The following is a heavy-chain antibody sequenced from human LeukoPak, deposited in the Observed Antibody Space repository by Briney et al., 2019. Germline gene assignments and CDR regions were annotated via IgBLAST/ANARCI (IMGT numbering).Heavy chain of an antibody. J-gene: IGHJ5*02. CDR1: GGSISSGSYY. V-gene: IGHV4-39*07. Sequence: SETLSLTCTVSGGSISSGSYYWGWIRQPPGQGLEWIGSIHYSGSTYYNPSLKSRVTISVDTSKNQFSLNLSSGTAADTAVYYCARAGTIWNPHTWGQGTLVTVSS. D-gene: IGHD3-3*01. CDR2: IHYSGST. CDR3: ARAGTIWNPHT.